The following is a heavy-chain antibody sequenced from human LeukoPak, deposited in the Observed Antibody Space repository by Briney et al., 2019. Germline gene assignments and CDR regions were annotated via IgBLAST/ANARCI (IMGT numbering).Heavy chain of an antibody. CDR3: ASRGYSYGYSFDY. CDR2: IIPIFGTA. Sequence: ASVQVSCKASGGTFSSYAISWVRQAPGQGLEWMGGIIPIFGTANYAQKFQGRVTITADESTSTAYMELSSLRSEDTAVYYCASRGYSYGYSFDYWGQGTLVTVSS. D-gene: IGHD5-18*01. V-gene: IGHV1-69*13. J-gene: IGHJ4*02. CDR1: GGTFSSYA.